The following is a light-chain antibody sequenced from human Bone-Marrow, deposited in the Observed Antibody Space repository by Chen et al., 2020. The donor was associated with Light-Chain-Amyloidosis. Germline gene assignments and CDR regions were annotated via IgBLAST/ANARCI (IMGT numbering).Light chain of an antibody. Sequence: YVLTQPPSVSVAPGKTATITCEANKIGSKSVHWYQQKPGQAPVLVVYDDSDRASGIPERFSGSNSGNTATLTINGVEAGDEADYCDQLYDSLTDQYVFGTGSRVTVL. V-gene: IGLV3-21*03. CDR1: KIGSKS. J-gene: IGLJ1*01. CDR2: DDS. CDR3: QLYDSLTDQYV.